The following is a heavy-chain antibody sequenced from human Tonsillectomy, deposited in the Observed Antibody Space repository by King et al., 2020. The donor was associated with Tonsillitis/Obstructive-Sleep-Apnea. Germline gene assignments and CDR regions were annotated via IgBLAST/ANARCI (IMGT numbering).Heavy chain of an antibody. V-gene: IGHV3-33*01. D-gene: IGHD3-22*01. Sequence: VQLVESGGGVVQPGGSLRLSCAASVFTFSNYGMNWVRQAPGKGLEWVAIMWSDGRNKYSADSVKGRFTISRDNSKNTLYLQMSSLRAEDTAVYYCARDDRGWFDPWGQGTLVTVSS. CDR3: ARDDRGWFDP. J-gene: IGHJ5*02. CDR2: MWSDGRNK. CDR1: VFTFSNYG.